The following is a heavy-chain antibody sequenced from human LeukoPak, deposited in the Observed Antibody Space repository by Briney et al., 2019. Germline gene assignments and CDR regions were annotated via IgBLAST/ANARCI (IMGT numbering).Heavy chain of an antibody. D-gene: IGHD1-26*01. Sequence: SETPFLTCPVSGGSIRRYYWAWVWPPPREGPEWVGYINYSGSTNYNPSLKSRVTISLDTSKKQFSLKFSSVTAADTAVYYCARDSVGPTQFLEGPNYWGRGTLVTVSS. V-gene: IGHV4-59*01. CDR1: GGSIRRYY. CDR3: ARDSVGPTQFLEGPNY. J-gene: IGHJ4*02. CDR2: INYSGST.